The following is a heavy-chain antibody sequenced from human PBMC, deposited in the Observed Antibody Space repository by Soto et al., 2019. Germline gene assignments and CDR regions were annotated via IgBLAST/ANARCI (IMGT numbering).Heavy chain of an antibody. CDR2: IDPRDSYV. CDR3: ARLFCSTTTCDSWFDP. J-gene: IGHJ5*02. CDR1: GYTFTTFW. Sequence: GESLKISCTGFGYTFTTFWVTWVRQMPGKGLEWMGRIDPRDSYVNYSPSFQGHVTISVDKSISTAYLQWGSLKASDTAMYYCARLFCSTTTCDSWFDPWRQGTLVTVSS. D-gene: IGHD2-2*01. V-gene: IGHV5-10-1*01.